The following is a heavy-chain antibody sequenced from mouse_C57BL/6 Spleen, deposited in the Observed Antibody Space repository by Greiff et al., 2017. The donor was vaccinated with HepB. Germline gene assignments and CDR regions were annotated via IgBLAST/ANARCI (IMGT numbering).Heavy chain of an antibody. D-gene: IGHD1-1*01. V-gene: IGHV1-81*01. CDR2: IYPSSGNT. CDR1: GYTFTSYG. CDR3: ARWGGTTVVATDY. J-gene: IGHJ2*01. Sequence: QVQLQQSGAELARPGASVKLSCKASGYTFTSYGISWVKQRTGQGLEWIGEIYPSSGNTYYNEKFKGKATLTADKSSSTAYMELRSLTSEDSAVYFCARWGGTTVVATDYWGQGTTLTVSS.